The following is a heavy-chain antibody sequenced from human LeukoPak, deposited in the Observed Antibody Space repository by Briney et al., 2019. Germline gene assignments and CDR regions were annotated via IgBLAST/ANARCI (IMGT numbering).Heavy chain of an antibody. Sequence: ASVKVSCKASGYTFTSYGISWVRQAPGQGLEWMGWISTYNGNTNYAQKFQGRVTLTTDTSASIAYLELRSLRSDDTALYYCARDHLDIVPTIYSYWGQGTLVTVSS. CDR2: ISTYNGNT. CDR1: GYTFTSYG. D-gene: IGHD5-12*01. J-gene: IGHJ4*02. V-gene: IGHV1-18*01. CDR3: ARDHLDIVPTIYSY.